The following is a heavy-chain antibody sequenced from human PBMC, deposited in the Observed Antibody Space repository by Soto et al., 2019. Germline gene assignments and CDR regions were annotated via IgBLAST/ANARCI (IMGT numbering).Heavy chain of an antibody. CDR2: VSYSGTT. J-gene: IGHJ4*02. D-gene: IGHD1-26*01. Sequence: SETLSLTCTASGASINNYYWSWIRQPPGKGLEWIAYVSYSGTTNYNPSLKSRVTISIDSSKNQLSLKLSSVTAADTAVFYCARETGGSHPRYFDFWGQGTLVTVSS. V-gene: IGHV4-59*01. CDR3: ARETGGSHPRYFDF. CDR1: GASINNYY.